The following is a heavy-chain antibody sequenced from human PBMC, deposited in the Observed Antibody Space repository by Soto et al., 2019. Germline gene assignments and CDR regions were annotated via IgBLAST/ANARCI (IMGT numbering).Heavy chain of an antibody. Sequence: GGSLRFSCAASGFTFSSYWMHWVRQAPGKGLVWVSRINSDGSSTSYADSVKGRFTISRDNAKNTLYLQMNSLRAEDTAVYYCARANRDNDTMVRGVAFDIWGQGTMVTVSS. J-gene: IGHJ3*02. CDR3: ARANRDNDTMVRGVAFDI. D-gene: IGHD3-10*01. CDR2: INSDGSST. V-gene: IGHV3-74*01. CDR1: GFTFSSYW.